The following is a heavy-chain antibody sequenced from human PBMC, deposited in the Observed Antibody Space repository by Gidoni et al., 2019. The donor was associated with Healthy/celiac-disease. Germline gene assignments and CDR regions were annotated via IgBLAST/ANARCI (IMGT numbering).Heavy chain of an antibody. D-gene: IGHD2-21*02. V-gene: IGHV3-21*01. CDR3: ARDGGNSMATYFDY. J-gene: IGHJ4*02. Sequence: EVQLVASGGGLFKPGGSLRLSCAASGFTFSSYSMNWVRQAPGKGLEWVSSISSSSSYIYYADSVKGRFTISRDNAKNSLYLQMNSLRAEDTAVYYCARDGGNSMATYFDYWGQGTLVTVSS. CDR1: GFTFSSYS. CDR2: ISSSSSYI.